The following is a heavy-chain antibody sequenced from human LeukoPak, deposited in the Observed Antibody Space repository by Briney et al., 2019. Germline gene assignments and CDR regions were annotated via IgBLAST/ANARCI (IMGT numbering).Heavy chain of an antibody. CDR1: GFTFSSYA. CDR2: ISGSGGST. Sequence: PGGSLRLSCAASGFTFSSYAMSWVRQAPGKGLEWVSAISGSGGSTYYADSVKGRFTISRDNSKNMLYLQMNSLRAEDTARYYCGKGGYCSGGSCYDDYWGQGTLVTVSS. CDR3: GKGGYCSGGSCYDDY. V-gene: IGHV3-23*01. D-gene: IGHD2-15*01. J-gene: IGHJ4*02.